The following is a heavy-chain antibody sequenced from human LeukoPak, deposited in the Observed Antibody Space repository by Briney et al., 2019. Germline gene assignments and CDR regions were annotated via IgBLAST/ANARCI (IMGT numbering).Heavy chain of an antibody. D-gene: IGHD3-10*01. J-gene: IGHJ4*02. Sequence: GESLKISRQGSGYSFPNYWIGWVRQMPGKGLEWMGIIYPDDSDTRYNPSFQGQVTISADKSISTAFLQWSSLRASDTAMYYCARRDFGSARHFFDYWGQGTLVTVSS. CDR1: GYSFPNYW. V-gene: IGHV5-51*01. CDR3: ARRDFGSARHFFDY. CDR2: IYPDDSDT.